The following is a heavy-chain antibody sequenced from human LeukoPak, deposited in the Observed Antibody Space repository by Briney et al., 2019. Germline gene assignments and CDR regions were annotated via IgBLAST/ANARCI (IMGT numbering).Heavy chain of an antibody. CDR2: ISYDGSNK. V-gene: IGHV3-30*03. CDR3: ARDRRGFDY. D-gene: IGHD3-16*01. CDR1: GFTFSIYG. J-gene: IGHJ4*02. Sequence: GGSLRLSCAASGFTFSIYGMHWVRQAPGKGLEWVAVISYDGSNKYYADSVKGRFTISRDNSKNTLYLQMNSLRAEDTAVYYCARDRRGFDYWGQGTLVTVSS.